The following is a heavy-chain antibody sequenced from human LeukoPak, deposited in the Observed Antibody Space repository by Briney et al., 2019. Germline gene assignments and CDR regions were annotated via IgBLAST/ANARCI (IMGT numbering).Heavy chain of an antibody. CDR3: ARSPFSTSGGYHGAFDY. V-gene: IGHV1-69*04. J-gene: IGHJ4*02. CDR1: GGTFSSYA. Sequence: ASVKVYCKASGGTFSSYAISWVRQAPGQGLEWMGRIIPILGIANYAQKFQGRVTITADKSTSTAYMELSSLRSEDTAVYYCARSPFSTSGGYHGAFDYWGQGTLVTVSS. CDR2: IIPILGIA. D-gene: IGHD3-22*01.